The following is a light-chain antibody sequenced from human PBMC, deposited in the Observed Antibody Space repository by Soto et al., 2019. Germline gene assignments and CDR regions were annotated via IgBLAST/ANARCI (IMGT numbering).Light chain of an antibody. CDR1: SSDVGGYNY. Sequence: QSVLTQPASVSGSPGQSITISCTGTSSDVGGYNYVSWYQQHPGKAPKLMIYEVSNRPSGVSNRSSGSKSGNTASLTISGLQAEDEADYYCSSYTSSSTRVFGGGTQLTVL. CDR3: SSYTSSSTRV. CDR2: EVS. V-gene: IGLV2-14*01. J-gene: IGLJ3*02.